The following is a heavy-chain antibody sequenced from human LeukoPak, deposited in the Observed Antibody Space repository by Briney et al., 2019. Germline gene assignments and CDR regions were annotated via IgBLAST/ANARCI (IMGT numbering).Heavy chain of an antibody. CDR3: ARHLAGYNLLFDY. V-gene: IGHV4-61*08. D-gene: IGHD5-24*01. J-gene: IGHJ4*02. CDR2: IYYSGST. CDR1: GGSISSGDYY. Sequence: SETLSLTCTVSGGSISSGDYYWSWIRQPPGKGLEWIGYIYYSGSTNYNPSLKSRVTISVDTSKNQFSLKLSSVTAADTAVYYCARHLAGYNLLFDYWGQGTLVTVSS.